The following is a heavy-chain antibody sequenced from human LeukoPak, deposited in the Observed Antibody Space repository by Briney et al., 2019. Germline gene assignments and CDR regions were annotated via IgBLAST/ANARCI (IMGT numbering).Heavy chain of an antibody. CDR1: GFTFSSYS. D-gene: IGHD3-16*01. V-gene: IGHV3-48*02. CDR3: ARDPPGGNDY. Sequence: GGSLRLSCAASGFTFSSYSMNWVRQAPGKGLEWVSYISSSSSTIYYADSVKGRFTISRDNAKNSLYLQMSSLRDEDTAVYYCARDPPGGNDYWGQGTLVTVSS. J-gene: IGHJ4*02. CDR2: ISSSSSTI.